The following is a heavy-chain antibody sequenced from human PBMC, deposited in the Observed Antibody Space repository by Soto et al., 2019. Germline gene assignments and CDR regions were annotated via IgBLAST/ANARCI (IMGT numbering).Heavy chain of an antibody. CDR3: ARVGPQYCSGGSCYAYNWFDP. CDR1: GGSISSGGYY. CDR2: IYYSGST. D-gene: IGHD2-15*01. V-gene: IGHV4-31*03. J-gene: IGHJ5*02. Sequence: SETLSLTCTVSGGSISSGGYYWSWIRQHPGKGLEWIGYIYYSGSTYYNPSLKSRVTISVDTSKNQFSLKLSSVTAADTAVYYCARVGPQYCSGGSCYAYNWFDPWGQGTLVTVPS.